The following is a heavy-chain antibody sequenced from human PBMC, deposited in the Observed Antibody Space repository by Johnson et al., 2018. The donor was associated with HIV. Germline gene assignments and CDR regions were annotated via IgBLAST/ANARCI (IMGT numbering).Heavy chain of an antibody. Sequence: QVQLVESGGGVVQPGTSLRLSCAASGFTFSNYGMHWVRQAPGKGLEWVAVIWYDGSNKYYADSVKGRFTISRDNSKNTVFLHMNSLRAEDTAVYYCTRDRDGVGVAWGQGTMVTVS. V-gene: IGHV3-33*01. D-gene: IGHD3-10*01. J-gene: IGHJ3*01. CDR2: IWYDGSNK. CDR3: TRDRDGVGVA. CDR1: GFTFSNYG.